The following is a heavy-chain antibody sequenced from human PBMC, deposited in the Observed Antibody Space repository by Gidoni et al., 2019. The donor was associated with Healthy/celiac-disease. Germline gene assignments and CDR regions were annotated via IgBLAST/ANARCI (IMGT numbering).Heavy chain of an antibody. CDR1: GFTFSSYA. CDR2: ISYDGSNK. V-gene: IGHV3-30-3*01. D-gene: IGHD4-17*01. Sequence: QVQLVESGGGVVQPGRSLRLSCAASGFTFSSYAMHWVRQAPGKGREWVAVISYDGSNKYYADSVKGRFTISRDNSKNTLYLQMNSLRAEDTAVYYCAREVHDYGDYYGMDVWGQGTTVTVSS. J-gene: IGHJ6*02. CDR3: AREVHDYGDYYGMDV.